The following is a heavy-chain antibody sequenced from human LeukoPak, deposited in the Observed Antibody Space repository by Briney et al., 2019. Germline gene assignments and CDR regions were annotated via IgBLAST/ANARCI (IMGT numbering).Heavy chain of an antibody. V-gene: IGHV3-23*01. J-gene: IGHJ5*02. Sequence: QPGGSLRLSCAASGFTFSGYAMMWVRQAPGKGLEWVSSVSGGGATYYADSVKGRFTISRDNSKNTLYLQMNSLAAEDTAVYYCAKGAAPGKVAWFDPWGKGPLVTVSS. CDR3: AKGAAPGKVAWFDP. D-gene: IGHD6-13*01. CDR1: GFTFSGYA. CDR2: VSGGGAT.